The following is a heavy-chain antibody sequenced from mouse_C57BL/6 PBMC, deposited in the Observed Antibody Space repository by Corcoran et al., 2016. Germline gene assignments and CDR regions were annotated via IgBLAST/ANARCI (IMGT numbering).Heavy chain of an antibody. CDR2: INTYSGVP. CDR1: GYTFTTYG. D-gene: IGHD1-1*01. CDR3: ARGGGTTVVSDY. J-gene: IGHJ2*01. Sequence: QIQLVQSGPELKKPGETVKISCKASGYTFTTYGMSWVKQAPGKGLKWMGWINTYSGVPTYADDFKGRFAFSLETSASTAYLQINNLKNEDTATYFCARGGGTTVVSDYWGQGTTLTVSS. V-gene: IGHV9-3*01.